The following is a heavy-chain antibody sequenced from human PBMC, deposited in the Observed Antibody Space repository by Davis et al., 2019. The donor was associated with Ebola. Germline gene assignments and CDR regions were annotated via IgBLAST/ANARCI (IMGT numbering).Heavy chain of an antibody. D-gene: IGHD2-21*02. CDR2: INPSGGST. CDR1: GYTFTSYY. Sequence: AASVKVSCKASGYTFTSYYIYWVRQAPGQGLEWMGIINPSGGSTSYAQKFQGRVTMTRDTSTSTVYMELSSLRSEDTAVYYCAREVIVVVTAAQDGYYYYGMDVWGQGTTVTVSS. J-gene: IGHJ6*02. V-gene: IGHV1-46*03. CDR3: AREVIVVVTAAQDGYYYYGMDV.